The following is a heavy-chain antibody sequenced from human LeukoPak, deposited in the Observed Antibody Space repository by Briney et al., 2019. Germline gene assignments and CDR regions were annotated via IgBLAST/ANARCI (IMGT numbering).Heavy chain of an antibody. D-gene: IGHD2/OR15-2a*01. V-gene: IGHV4-59*01. CDR1: GGAISSDH. CDR3: ARKNDFEI. Sequence: SETLSLTCTVSGGAISSDHWNWIRQPPGKGLEWIGCIYYSGRTYYNPSLKSRVTISVDMSRSQFSLRLTSVTAADTAVYYCARKNDFEIWGQGTLVTVSS. J-gene: IGHJ3*02. CDR2: IYYSGRT.